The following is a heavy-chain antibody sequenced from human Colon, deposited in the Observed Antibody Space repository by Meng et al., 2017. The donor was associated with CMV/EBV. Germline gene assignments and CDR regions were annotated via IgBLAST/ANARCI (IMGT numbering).Heavy chain of an antibody. Sequence: GGSLSLSCSASGFTFNDFDMTWVRQAPGKGLEWVTGISSSGGTTYYAASVKGRFTISRDNSKNTVDLQMDSLRDEDTAVYYWAKDLPLNHFYVSSGNEFWGQGAVVTVSS. CDR1: GFTFNDFD. CDR2: ISSSGGTT. D-gene: IGHD3-22*01. J-gene: IGHJ4*02. CDR3: AKDLPLNHFYVSSGNEF. V-gene: IGHV3-23*01.